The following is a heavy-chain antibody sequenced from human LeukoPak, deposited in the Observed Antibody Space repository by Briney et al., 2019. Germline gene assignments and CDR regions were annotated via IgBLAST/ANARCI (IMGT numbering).Heavy chain of an antibody. Sequence: PGGSLRLSCAASGFTFISYSMTWVRQAPGKGLEWVSSICSSSNYIYYADSMKGRFTISRDNAKNSLYLQMNSLRAEDTAVYYCTRGHYYGMDVWGKGTTVTISS. CDR2: ICSSSNYI. CDR1: GFTFISYS. CDR3: TRGHYYGMDV. J-gene: IGHJ6*04. V-gene: IGHV3-21*01.